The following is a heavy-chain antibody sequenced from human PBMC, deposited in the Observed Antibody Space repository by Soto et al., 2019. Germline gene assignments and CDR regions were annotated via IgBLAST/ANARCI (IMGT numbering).Heavy chain of an antibody. CDR3: ARDLSWGSNWYYYMDV. D-gene: IGHD7-27*01. J-gene: IGHJ6*03. V-gene: IGHV3-48*02. CDR2: ISSSSSVI. CDR1: GFILSDCA. Sequence: EVQLVESGGGLVQPGGSLRLSCATSGFILSDCAMNWVRQAPGKGLEWVSYISSSSSVIDYADSVKGRFTVSRDNARNSLYLQMNRLRDEDTAVYYCARDLSWGSNWYYYMDVWGKGTTVTVSS.